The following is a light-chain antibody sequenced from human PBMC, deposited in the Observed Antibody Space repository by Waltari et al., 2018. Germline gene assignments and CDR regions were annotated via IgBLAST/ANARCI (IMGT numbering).Light chain of an antibody. CDR3: QQSYNDPLT. CDR1: QSISDS. J-gene: IGKJ4*01. V-gene: IGKV1-39*01. CDR2: AAS. Sequence: DIQMTQSPSSLSASVGDRVTINCRASQSISDSLNWYQQKPGKAPKLLIYAASTLQSGGPSRFSGSGYGTDFTLTISRLQREDFATYYCQQSYNDPLTFGGGTKMEIK.